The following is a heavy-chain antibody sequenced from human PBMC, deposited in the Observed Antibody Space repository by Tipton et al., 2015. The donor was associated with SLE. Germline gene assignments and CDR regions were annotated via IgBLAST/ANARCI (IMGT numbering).Heavy chain of an antibody. V-gene: IGHV4-34*09. J-gene: IGHJ1*01. D-gene: IGHD2-21*01. CDR1: GGSFSGYY. Sequence: TLSLTCAVYGGSFSGYYWSWIRQPPGKGLEWIGYIYYSGSTYYNPSLKSRVTISVDTSKNQFSLKLSSVTAADTAVYYCARATREGAIPQYFQHWGQGTLVTVSS. CDR2: IYYSGST. CDR3: ARATREGAIPQYFQH.